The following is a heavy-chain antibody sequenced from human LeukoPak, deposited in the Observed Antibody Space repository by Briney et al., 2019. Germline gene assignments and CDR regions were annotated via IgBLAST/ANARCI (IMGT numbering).Heavy chain of an antibody. CDR2: MNPNSGNT. D-gene: IGHD1-1*01. CDR1: GYTFTSYD. Sequence: ASVKVSCTASGYTFTSYDINWVRQATGQGLEWMGWMNPNSGNTGYAQKVQGRVTMTRNTSISTAYMELSSLRSEDTAVYYCAIDITKGPYNWFDPWGQGTLVTVSS. CDR3: AIDITKGPYNWFDP. V-gene: IGHV1-8*01. J-gene: IGHJ5*02.